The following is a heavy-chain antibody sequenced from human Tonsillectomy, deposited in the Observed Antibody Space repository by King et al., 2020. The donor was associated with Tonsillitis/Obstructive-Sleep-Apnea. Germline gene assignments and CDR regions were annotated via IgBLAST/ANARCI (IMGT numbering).Heavy chain of an antibody. CDR1: GYTFTTYD. V-gene: IGHV1-18*01. J-gene: IGHJ4*02. CDR2: ISAYNGNT. D-gene: IGHD6-13*01. CDR3: ARRGLSSSWYPFDY. Sequence: QLVQSGAEVKKPGASVKVSCKASGYTFTTYDISWVRQAPGQGLEWMGWISAYNGNTNYAQKRPGRVTMTTDTSTSTAYMELRSLRSDDTAVYYCARRGLSSSWYPFDYWGQGTLVTVSS.